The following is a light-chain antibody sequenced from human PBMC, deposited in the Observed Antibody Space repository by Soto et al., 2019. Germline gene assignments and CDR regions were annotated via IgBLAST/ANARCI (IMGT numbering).Light chain of an antibody. J-gene: IGKJ2*01. CDR2: GAS. CDR3: HQFGSSPGT. V-gene: IGKV3-20*01. CDR1: QSVSSSY. Sequence: EIVLTQSPGTLSLSPGERATLSCRASQSVSSSYLAWYQQKPGQAPRLLIYGASSRATGIPDRFSGSGSGTDFTLTISRLEPEDLAVYYCHQFGSSPGTFGQGTNLEIK.